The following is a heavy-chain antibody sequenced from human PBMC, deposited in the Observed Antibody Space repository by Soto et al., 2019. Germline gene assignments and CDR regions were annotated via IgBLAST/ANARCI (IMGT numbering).Heavy chain of an antibody. J-gene: IGHJ6*02. CDR1: GYTFTGYY. D-gene: IGHD6-6*01. CDR2: INPNSGGT. Sequence: QVQLVQSGAEVKKPGASVKVSCKASGYTFTGYYMHWVRQAPGQGLEWMGWINPNSGGTNYAQKFQGWVTMTRDTSISTAYMELSRLRSDDTAVYYCARVMAARYYYYGMDVWGQGTTVTVSS. CDR3: ARVMAARYYYYGMDV. V-gene: IGHV1-2*04.